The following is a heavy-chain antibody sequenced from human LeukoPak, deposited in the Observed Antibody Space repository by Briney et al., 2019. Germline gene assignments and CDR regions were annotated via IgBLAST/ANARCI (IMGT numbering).Heavy chain of an antibody. CDR3: ASLVGAGATPGNFDY. CDR1: GYTFTGYY. J-gene: IGHJ4*02. CDR2: INPNSGGT. D-gene: IGHD1-26*01. Sequence: GASVKVSCKASGYTFTGYYMHWVRQAPGQGLEWMGWINPNSGGTNYAQKFQGRVTMTRDTSICTAYMELSRLRSDDTAVYYCASLVGAGATPGNFDYWGQGTLVTVSS. V-gene: IGHV1-2*02.